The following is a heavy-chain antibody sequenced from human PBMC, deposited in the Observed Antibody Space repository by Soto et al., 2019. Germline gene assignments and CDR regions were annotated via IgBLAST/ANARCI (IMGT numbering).Heavy chain of an antibody. V-gene: IGHV1-18*01. CDR3: ARDVAHIVVVIAIQSAFDI. Sequence: ASVKVSCKASGYTFTSYGISWVRQAPGQGLEWMGWISAYNGNTNYAQKLQGRVTMTTDTSTSTAYMELRSLGSDDTAVYYCARDVAHIVVVIAIQSAFDIWGQGTMVTVSS. J-gene: IGHJ3*02. CDR1: GYTFTSYG. CDR2: ISAYNGNT. D-gene: IGHD2-21*01.